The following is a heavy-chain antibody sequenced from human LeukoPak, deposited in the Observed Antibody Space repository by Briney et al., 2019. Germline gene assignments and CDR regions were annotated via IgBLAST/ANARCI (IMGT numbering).Heavy chain of an antibody. D-gene: IGHD2-2*01. CDR3: AKSTASKGYFYYGMDV. Sequence: GESLMISCKGSGYNFPAYWIAWVRQMPGKGLEWIGVIYPGDSDTRYSPSFQGQVTISADKSISTAYLQLSTLKALDTAMYYCAKSTASKGYFYYGMDVWGKGTTVIVSS. CDR2: IYPGDSDT. V-gene: IGHV5-51*01. J-gene: IGHJ6*04. CDR1: GYNFPAYW.